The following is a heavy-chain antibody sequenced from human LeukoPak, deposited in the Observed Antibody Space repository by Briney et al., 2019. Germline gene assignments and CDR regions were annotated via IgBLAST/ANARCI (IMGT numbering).Heavy chain of an antibody. CDR2: IRYDGSNK. CDR1: GFTFSSYG. CDR3: ASHEYSSSEGIDY. Sequence: GGSLRLSCAASGFTFSSYGMHWVRQAPGKGLEWVAFIRYDGSNKYYADSVKGRFTISRDNSKNTLYLQMNSLRAEDTAVYYCASHEYSSSEGIDYWGQGTLVTVSS. V-gene: IGHV3-30*02. D-gene: IGHD6-6*01. J-gene: IGHJ4*02.